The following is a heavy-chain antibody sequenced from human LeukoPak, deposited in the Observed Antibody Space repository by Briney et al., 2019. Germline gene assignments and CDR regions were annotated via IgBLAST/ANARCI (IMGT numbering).Heavy chain of an antibody. V-gene: IGHV1-3*01. D-gene: IGHD3-22*01. Sequence: ASVKVSCKASGYTFIDYTMHWLRQAPGQGLDWMGWISGGSGNTKYSPEFQGRVTITRDTSASTGYMELSSLRSEDTAVYYCANPRYDSSGYYYVDWGQGTLVTVSS. J-gene: IGHJ4*02. CDR1: GYTFIDYT. CDR2: ISGGSGNT. CDR3: ANPRYDSSGYYYVD.